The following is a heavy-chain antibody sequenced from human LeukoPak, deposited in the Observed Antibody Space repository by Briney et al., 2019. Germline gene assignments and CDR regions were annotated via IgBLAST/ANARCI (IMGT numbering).Heavy chain of an antibody. CDR2: IYYSGST. D-gene: IGHD5-24*01. J-gene: IGHJ3*02. CDR1: GGSISSSSYY. V-gene: IGHV4-39*01. CDR3: ARGRRDGYNLVRAFDI. Sequence: SETLSLTCTVSGGSISSSSYYWGWIRQPPGKGLEWIGSIYYSGSTYYNPSLKSRVTISVDTSKNQFSLKLSSVTAADTAVYYCARGRRDGYNLVRAFDIWGQGTTVTVSS.